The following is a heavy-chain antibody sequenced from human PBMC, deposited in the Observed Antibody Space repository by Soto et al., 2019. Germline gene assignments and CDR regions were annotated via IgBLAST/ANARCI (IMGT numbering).Heavy chain of an antibody. CDR1: GFTFSSYA. CDR2: ISGSGGTT. D-gene: IGHD2-21*02. Sequence: EVQLLESGGGLVQPGGSLRLSCAASGFTFSSYAMSWVRQAPGKGLEWVSAISGSGGTTYYAASVKGRFTISRDNSKNTLSLQMNCLRAEDTAVYYCAKSTFGVTAVNPLEDYWGQGTLVTVSS. CDR3: AKSTFGVTAVNPLEDY. J-gene: IGHJ4*02. V-gene: IGHV3-23*01.